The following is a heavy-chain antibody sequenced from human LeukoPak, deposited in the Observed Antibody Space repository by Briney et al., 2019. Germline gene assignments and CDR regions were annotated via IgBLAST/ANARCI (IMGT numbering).Heavy chain of an antibody. CDR2: ITSSSSTI. CDR1: GFTFSSYG. D-gene: IGHD4-17*01. CDR3: AGNTVTTFDY. J-gene: IGHJ4*02. Sequence: PGRSPRLSCAASGFTFSSYGMHWVRQAPGKGLEWISYITSSSSTIYYADSVKGRFTISRDNAKNSLYLQMNSLRDEDTAVYYCAGNTVTTFDYWGQGTLVTVSS. V-gene: IGHV3-48*02.